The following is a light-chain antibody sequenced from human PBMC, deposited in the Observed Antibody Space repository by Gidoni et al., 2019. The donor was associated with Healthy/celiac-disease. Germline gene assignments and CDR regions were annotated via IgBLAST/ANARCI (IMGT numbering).Light chain of an antibody. J-gene: IGLJ3*02. V-gene: IGLV5-45*02. CDR3: MIWHSSAWV. CDR1: ICINVGTYR. CDR2: YKSDSDK. Sequence: QAVLPQPSSLSASPGASASPTCTFLICINVGTYRIYWYQQKPGSPPQYLLRYKSDSDKQQGSGVPSRFSVSKDASANAGILLISGLQSEDEAEYYGMIWHSSAWVFGGGTKLTVL.